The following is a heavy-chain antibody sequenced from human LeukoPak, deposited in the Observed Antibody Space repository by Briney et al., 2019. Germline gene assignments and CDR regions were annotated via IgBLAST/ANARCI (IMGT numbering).Heavy chain of an antibody. CDR3: ARDGPYSGSYYPRPPFY. Sequence: ASVKVSCKASGYTFTSYDINWVRQATGQGLEWMGWMNPNSGNTGYAQKFQGRVTMTRNTSISTAYMELSSLRSEDTAVYYCARDGPYSGSYYPRPPFYWGQGTLVTVSS. D-gene: IGHD1-26*01. V-gene: IGHV1-8*01. CDR1: GYTFTSYD. CDR2: MNPNSGNT. J-gene: IGHJ4*02.